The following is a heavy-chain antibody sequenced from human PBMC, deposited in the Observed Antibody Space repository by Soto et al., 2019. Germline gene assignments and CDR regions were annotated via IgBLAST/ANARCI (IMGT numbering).Heavy chain of an antibody. Sequence: VHLLQSGGEVKKPGASVKVSCKTSGHIFTNYAINWVRQAPGQGLEWMGWISAYNGDTKYAQRFQGRLTVTTDPSTTTAYMELGSLRSDDTAVYYCARVGRAFSIFGETMDVWGQGTTVTVSS. D-gene: IGHD3-3*01. V-gene: IGHV1-18*01. CDR3: ARVGRAFSIFGETMDV. CDR2: ISAYNGDT. CDR1: GHIFTNYA. J-gene: IGHJ6*02.